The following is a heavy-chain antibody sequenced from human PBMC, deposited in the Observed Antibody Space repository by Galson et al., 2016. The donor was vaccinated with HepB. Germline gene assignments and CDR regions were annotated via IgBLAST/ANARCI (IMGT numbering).Heavy chain of an antibody. Sequence: SLRLSCAASGFTFSSYAIHWVRQAPGKGLEWVAAISYDGSKGYYGDSVKGRFTISRDNSQNILFLQMNGLRVEDTAVYNCVREGKYGSGSYPPDYWGQGTLVTVSS. CDR1: GFTFSSYA. J-gene: IGHJ4*02. V-gene: IGHV3-30*04. CDR2: ISYDGSKG. CDR3: VREGKYGSGSYPPDY. D-gene: IGHD3-10*01.